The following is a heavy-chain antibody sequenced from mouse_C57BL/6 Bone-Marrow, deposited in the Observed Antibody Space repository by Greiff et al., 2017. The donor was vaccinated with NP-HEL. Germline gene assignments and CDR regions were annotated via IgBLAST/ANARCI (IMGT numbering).Heavy chain of an antibody. CDR3: ARSEGSYGGLSWDGAY. CDR2: INPSSGYT. V-gene: IGHV1-4*01. J-gene: IGHJ3*01. Sequence: VQLLQSGAELARPGASVKMSCKASGYTFTSYSMHWVKQRPGQGLEWIGYINPSSGYTKYNQTFKVKATLTAAKSSSTAYMQLSSLTSEDSAVYYCARSEGSYGGLSWDGAYWGQGTLVTVSA. D-gene: IGHD1-1*02. CDR1: GYTFTSYS.